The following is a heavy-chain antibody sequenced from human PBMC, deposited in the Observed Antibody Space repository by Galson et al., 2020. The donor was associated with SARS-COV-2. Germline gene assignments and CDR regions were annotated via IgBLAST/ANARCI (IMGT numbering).Heavy chain of an antibody. Sequence: SETLSLTCTVSGDSNIITNYFWGWIRQPPGKGLEWIANVYYNGDTYYNPSLKSRFTISLDTSSGQFSLKLRSVTAADTAVYFCASEFSGSRIHYMDVWGKGTTVTISS. CDR3: ASEFSGSRIHYMDV. CDR2: VYYNGDT. CDR1: GDSNIITNYF. V-gene: IGHV4-39*01. D-gene: IGHD3-10*01. J-gene: IGHJ6*03.